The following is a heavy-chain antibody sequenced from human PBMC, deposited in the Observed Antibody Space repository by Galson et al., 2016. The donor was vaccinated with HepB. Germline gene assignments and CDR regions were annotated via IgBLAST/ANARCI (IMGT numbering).Heavy chain of an antibody. D-gene: IGHD2-2*01. CDR1: GYSFTAYA. CDR2: ISADSGDP. J-gene: IGHJ4*02. Sequence: SVKVSCKASGYSFTAYAIQWVRQAPGQRLEWMGWISADSGDPKYSENFQDRVTFTMDSSASTAYMELRSLRSEDTAVYYCARDSVVPADIVFDSWGQGTLVSVSS. CDR3: ARDSVVPADIVFDS. V-gene: IGHV1-3*01.